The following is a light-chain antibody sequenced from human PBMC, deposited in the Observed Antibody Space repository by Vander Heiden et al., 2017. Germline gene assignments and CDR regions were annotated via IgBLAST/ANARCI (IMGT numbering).Light chain of an antibody. Sequence: AIQFTQSPSSLSASVGDRVTITCPASQGISSALAWYQQRPGKTPKVLIYDASTLTSGVPLRFSGSGSGTDFTLTISSLQPEDFATYFCQQFNTYPLTFGGGTKVDIK. V-gene: IGKV1-13*02. CDR3: QQFNTYPLT. J-gene: IGKJ4*01. CDR2: DAS. CDR1: QGISSA.